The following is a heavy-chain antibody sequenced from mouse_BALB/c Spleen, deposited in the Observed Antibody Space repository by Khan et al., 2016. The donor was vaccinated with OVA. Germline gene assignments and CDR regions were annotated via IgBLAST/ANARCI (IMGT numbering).Heavy chain of an antibody. CDR3: TRRNWDVAWFAY. CDR2: IYPGNSDT. V-gene: IGHV1-5*01. Sequence: EVQLHQSGTVLARPGASVKMSCKASGYTFTRSWMHWVKQRPGQGLEWIGAIYPGNSDTNYNEKFKGKAKLTAVTSTSTAYMELSSMTSEDSAVYYCTRRNWDVAWFAYWGQGTLVTVSA. CDR1: GYTFTRSW. D-gene: IGHD4-1*01. J-gene: IGHJ3*01.